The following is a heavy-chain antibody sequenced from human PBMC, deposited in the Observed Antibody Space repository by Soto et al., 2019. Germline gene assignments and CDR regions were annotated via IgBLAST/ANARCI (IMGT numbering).Heavy chain of an antibody. J-gene: IGHJ4*02. Sequence: QVQLVQSGAEVKKPGSSVKVSCKASGGTFSSYAISWVRQAPGQGLEWMGGIIPIFGTANYAQKFQGRVTXXAXEXXSTAYMELSSLRSEDTAVYYCARGPPRDYGDFLDYWGQGTLVTVSS. CDR2: IIPIFGTA. CDR1: GGTFSSYA. CDR3: ARGPPRDYGDFLDY. V-gene: IGHV1-69*12. D-gene: IGHD4-17*01.